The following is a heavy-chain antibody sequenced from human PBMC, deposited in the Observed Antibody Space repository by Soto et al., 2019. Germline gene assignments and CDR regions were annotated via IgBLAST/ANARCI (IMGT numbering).Heavy chain of an antibody. V-gene: IGHV3-30*18. CDR2: ISYDGSYK. D-gene: IGHD3-3*01. CDR3: AKTPVRRYYDFWRDRSELGWFDP. J-gene: IGHJ5*02. CDR1: GFTFRSYG. Sequence: GGSLRLSCAASGFTFRSYGMHWARQAPGRGLEWVAVISYDGSYKSHEDSVKGRFTISRDNSKNTLYLQMNSLRAEDTAVYYCAKTPVRRYYDFWRDRSELGWFDPWGQGTLVTVSS.